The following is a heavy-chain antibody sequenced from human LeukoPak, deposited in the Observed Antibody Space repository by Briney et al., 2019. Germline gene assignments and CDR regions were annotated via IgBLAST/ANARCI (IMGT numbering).Heavy chain of an antibody. CDR1: GYSFTNYW. V-gene: IGHV5-51*01. D-gene: IGHD5-18*01. J-gene: IGHJ4*02. Sequence: GESLKISCKGSGYSFTNYWIAWVRQMPGKGLEWMGIIYPGGSDTRYSPSFQGQVTISADKSISTAYLQWNSLKASDTAMYYCARRHKRGAYSYGVDYWGQGTLVTVSS. CDR2: IYPGGSDT. CDR3: ARRHKRGAYSYGVDY.